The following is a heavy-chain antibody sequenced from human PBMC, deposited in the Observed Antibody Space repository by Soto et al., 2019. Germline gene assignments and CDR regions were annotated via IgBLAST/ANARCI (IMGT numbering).Heavy chain of an antibody. CDR1: GGSISSGGYS. J-gene: IGHJ4*02. V-gene: IGHV4-30-2*01. D-gene: IGHD6-25*01. Sequence: PSETLSLTCAVSGGSISSGGYSWSWIRQPPGKGLEWIGYIYHNGSPYYNPSLKSRVTISVDRSKNQFSLKLSSVTAEDTAVYYCARDVPGSPAAPDYWGQGTLVTVSS. CDR3: ARDVPGSPAAPDY. CDR2: IYHNGSP.